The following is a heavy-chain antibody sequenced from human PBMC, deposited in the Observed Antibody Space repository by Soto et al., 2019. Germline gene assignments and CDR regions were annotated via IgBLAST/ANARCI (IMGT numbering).Heavy chain of an antibody. J-gene: IGHJ6*01. CDR2: TIDSGGST. CDR1: VFTFSSCA. D-gene: IGHD6-13*01. CDR3: AKGSSYYYHHGVDV. V-gene: IGHV3-23*01. Sequence: GGSLRLSCAASVFTFSSCAMGWVRQAPGKGLEWVSDTIDSGGSTYYAESVKGRFIISRDNSKSTLYLQMNSLRAEDTALYCCAKGSSYYYHHGVDVWGQGSTVGVSS.